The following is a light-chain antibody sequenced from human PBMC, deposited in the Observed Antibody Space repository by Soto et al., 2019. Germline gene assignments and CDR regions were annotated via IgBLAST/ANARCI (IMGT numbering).Light chain of an antibody. Sequence: DIQMTQSPSTLSASVGDRVTITCRASQSISSNWLAWYQQKPGKAPNLLIYKASTLETGVPSRFSGSGSGTEFTLTITSLHPDDFATYYCEQSNSYPYTFGQGTNLEMK. CDR3: EQSNSYPYT. V-gene: IGKV1-5*03. CDR2: KAS. J-gene: IGKJ2*01. CDR1: QSISSNW.